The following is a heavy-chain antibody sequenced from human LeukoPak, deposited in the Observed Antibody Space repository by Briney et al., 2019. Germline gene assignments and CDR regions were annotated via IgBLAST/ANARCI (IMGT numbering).Heavy chain of an antibody. J-gene: IGHJ4*02. CDR2: ISGSGGST. V-gene: IGHV3-23*01. CDR3: AKEQTWIQLWLHDY. Sequence: GGSLRLSCAASGYTFSSYAMSWVRQAPGKGLEWVSAISGSGGSTYYADSVKGRFTISRDNSKNTLYLQMNSLRAEDTAVYYCAKEQTWIQLWLHDYWGQGTLVTVSS. D-gene: IGHD5-18*01. CDR1: GYTFSSYA.